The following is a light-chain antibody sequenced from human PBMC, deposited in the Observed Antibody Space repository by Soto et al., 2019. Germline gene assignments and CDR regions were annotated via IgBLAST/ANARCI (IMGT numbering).Light chain of an antibody. CDR2: GTS. V-gene: IGKV3D-20*02. CDR3: QQRSNWPGMA. CDR1: QSVPSTY. Sequence: VLSQSPGRVSLSPGERATLSCRASQSVPSTYFAWYQQKPGQPPRLLISGTSNRATGIPDRFSGSGFGTDFTLTISSLEPEDFAVYYCQQRSNWPGMAFGQGTRLEIK. J-gene: IGKJ5*01.